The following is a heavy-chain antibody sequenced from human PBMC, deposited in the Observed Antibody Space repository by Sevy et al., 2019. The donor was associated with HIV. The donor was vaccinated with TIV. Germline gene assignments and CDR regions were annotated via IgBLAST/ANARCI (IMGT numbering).Heavy chain of an antibody. CDR3: ARDHVKDGDLGDYYYIAMDV. V-gene: IGHV3-48*03. D-gene: IGHD4-17*01. Sequence: GGSLRLSCEASGFTFSSYEMNWVRQAPGKGLEWVSYISSSGTTIKYADSVKGRFTISRDNAKNSLYLQMSSLRAEDTAVYYCARDHVKDGDLGDYYYIAMDVWGRGTTVTVSS. CDR2: ISSSGTTI. CDR1: GFTFSSYE. J-gene: IGHJ6*02.